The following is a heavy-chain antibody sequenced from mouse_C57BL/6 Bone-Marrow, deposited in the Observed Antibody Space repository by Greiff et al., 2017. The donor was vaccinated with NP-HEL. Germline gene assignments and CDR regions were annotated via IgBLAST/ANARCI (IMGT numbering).Heavy chain of an antibody. V-gene: IGHV1-72*01. CDR2: IDPNSGGT. D-gene: IGHD1-1*01. CDR3: ARYYYGSRGWYLDV. Sequence: QVQLQQPGADLVKPGASVKLSCKASGYTFTSYWMHWVKQRPGRGLEWIGRIDPNSGGTKFNEKFKTKATLTVDKPSSTAYMQLSSLTSEDSAVYYCARYYYGSRGWYLDVWGTGTTVTGSS. J-gene: IGHJ1*03. CDR1: GYTFTSYW.